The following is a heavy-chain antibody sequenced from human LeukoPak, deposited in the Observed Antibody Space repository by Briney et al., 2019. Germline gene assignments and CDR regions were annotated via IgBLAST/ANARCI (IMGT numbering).Heavy chain of an antibody. D-gene: IGHD5-18*01. V-gene: IGHV1-2*02. J-gene: IGHJ5*02. CDR3: ARDDGYSYGYGSWFDP. CDR1: GYTFTGYY. Sequence: ASVKVSCKASGYTFTGYYMHWVRQAPGQGLEWMGWINPNSGGTNYAQKFQGRVTITADESTSTAYMELSSLRSEDTAVYYCARDDGYSYGYGSWFDPWGQGTLVTVSS. CDR2: INPNSGGT.